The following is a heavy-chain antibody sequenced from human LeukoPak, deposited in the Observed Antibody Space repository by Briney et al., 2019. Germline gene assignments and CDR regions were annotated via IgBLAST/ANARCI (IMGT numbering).Heavy chain of an antibody. CDR3: ARDSEYGSSPTPMGYYYYYMDV. D-gene: IGHD6-6*01. CDR1: GYTFTSYY. Sequence: GASVKVSCKASGYTFTSYYMHWVRQAPGQGLEWMGIINPSGGSTSYAQKFQGRVTMTRDMSTSTVYMELSSLRSEDTAVYYCARDSEYGSSPTPMGYYYYYMDVWGKGTTVTVSS. CDR2: INPSGGST. V-gene: IGHV1-46*01. J-gene: IGHJ6*03.